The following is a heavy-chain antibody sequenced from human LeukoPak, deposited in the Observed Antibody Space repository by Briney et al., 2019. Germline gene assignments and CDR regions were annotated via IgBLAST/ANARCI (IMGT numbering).Heavy chain of an antibody. D-gene: IGHD4-17*01. CDR3: ARDKNRALRPTGFDY. V-gene: IGHV4-39*07. J-gene: IGHJ4*02. CDR2: NSGST. CDR1: GGSITTSGYF. Sequence: SETLSLTCTVSGGSITTSGYFWEWIRQPPGKGLEWIGSNSGSTYYNPSLKSRVTISVDTSKNQFSLKLSSVTAADTAVYYCARDKNRALRPTGFDYWGQGTLVTVSS.